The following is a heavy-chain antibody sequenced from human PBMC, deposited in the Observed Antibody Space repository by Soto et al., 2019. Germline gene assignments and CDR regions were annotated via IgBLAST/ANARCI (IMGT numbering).Heavy chain of an antibody. V-gene: IGHV3-30*18. CDR1: VFTFSIYG. J-gene: IGHJ6*02. CDR3: AKEIRRSRLGPPTDYYYGMDL. CDR2: ISCDGSNK. Sequence: PGGSLRLSCATSVFTFSIYGMHWVRQAPGKGLEGVEGISCDGSNKDYADSVKGRFTISRDNSKNTLYLQMNSLRAEDTAVYYCAKEIRRSRLGPPTDYYYGMDLWGQGTPVTVSS. D-gene: IGHD5-12*01.